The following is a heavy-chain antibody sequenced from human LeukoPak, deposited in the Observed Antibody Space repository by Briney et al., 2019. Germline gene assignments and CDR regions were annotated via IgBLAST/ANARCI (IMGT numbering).Heavy chain of an antibody. CDR3: ARERPGGAYCGGDCSGLDAFDI. D-gene: IGHD2-21*02. CDR2: IIPIFGTA. Sequence: ASVKVSCEASGGTFSSYAISWVRQAPGQGLEWMGGIIPIFGTANYAQKFQGRVTITADESTSTAYMELSSLRSEDTAVYYCARERPGGAYCGGDCSGLDAFDIWGQGTMVTVSS. V-gene: IGHV1-69*01. CDR1: GGTFSSYA. J-gene: IGHJ3*02.